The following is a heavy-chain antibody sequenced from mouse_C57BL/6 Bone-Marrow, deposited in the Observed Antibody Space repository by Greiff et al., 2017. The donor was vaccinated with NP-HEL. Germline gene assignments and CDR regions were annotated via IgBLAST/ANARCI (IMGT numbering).Heavy chain of an antibody. J-gene: IGHJ3*01. Sequence: ESGPGILQPSQTLRLTCSFSGFSLSTFGMGVGWIRQPSGKGLAWLAHIWWDDDKSYNPALKSRLTIPKDTSKNQELLQTANVDTADIATYTCARMFYGRGFAYWGQGTLVTVSP. CDR2: IWWDDDK. CDR3: ARMFYGRGFAY. D-gene: IGHD1-1*02. V-gene: IGHV8-8*01. CDR1: GFSLSTFGMG.